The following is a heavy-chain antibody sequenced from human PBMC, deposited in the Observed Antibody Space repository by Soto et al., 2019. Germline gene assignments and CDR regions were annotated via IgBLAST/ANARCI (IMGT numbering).Heavy chain of an antibody. V-gene: IGHV1-2*02. J-gene: IGHJ4*02. D-gene: IGHD6-6*01. CDR2: INPNSGGT. Sequence: GXSXKVSYKATGYAXSGYYSHLVRQAPGQGLEWIGWINPNSGGTTYAQKFQGRFTMTRDTYISTAYMELRRLRSEDTAVYYCARWYSSSSPHHDSWGQGTLLTVSA. CDR3: ARWYSSSSPHHDS. CDR1: GYAXSGYY.